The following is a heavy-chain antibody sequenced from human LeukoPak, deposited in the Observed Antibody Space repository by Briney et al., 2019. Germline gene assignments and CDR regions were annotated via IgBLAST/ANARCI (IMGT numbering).Heavy chain of an antibody. D-gene: IGHD6-6*01. CDR1: GSSFTSYW. J-gene: IGHJ4*02. CDR2: IYPGDSDT. V-gene: IGHV5-51*01. Sequence: GASLQISCKGSGSSFTSYWIGWVRPLPGKGLGWMGIIYPGDSDTRYSPSFQGQVTISADKSISTAYLQWSSLKASDTAMYYCARAPRVYSSSSGGFGEIDYWGQGTLVTVSS. CDR3: ARAPRVYSSSSGGFGEIDY.